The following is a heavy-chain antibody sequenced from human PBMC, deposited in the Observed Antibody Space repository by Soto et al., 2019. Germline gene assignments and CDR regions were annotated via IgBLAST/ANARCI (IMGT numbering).Heavy chain of an antibody. CDR3: ATSGTPTDTFDI. CDR2: INHRGST. CDR1: GGSFSGYY. D-gene: IGHD1-1*01. Sequence: QVQLQQWGAGLLKPSETLSLTCAVSGGSFSGYYWSWIRQPPGRGLEWIGEINHRGSTNYNPSLKGRVTISVDTSKNQCSLTVSSVGSSDTAVYYCATSGTPTDTFDIWGQGTMVTVSS. V-gene: IGHV4-34*02. J-gene: IGHJ3*02.